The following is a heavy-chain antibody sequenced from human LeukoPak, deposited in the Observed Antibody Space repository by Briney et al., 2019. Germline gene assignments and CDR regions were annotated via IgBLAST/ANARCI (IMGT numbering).Heavy chain of an antibody. CDR2: ISSSGSTI. CDR3: ARDPYSGSYYIDY. CDR1: GFTFSSYE. Sequence: QPGGSLRLSCAASGFTFSSYEMNSVRQAPGKGLEWVSYISSSGSTIYYADSVKGRFTISRDNAKNSLYLQMNSLRAEDTAVYYCARDPYSGSYYIDYWGQGTLVTVSS. V-gene: IGHV3-48*03. D-gene: IGHD1-26*01. J-gene: IGHJ4*02.